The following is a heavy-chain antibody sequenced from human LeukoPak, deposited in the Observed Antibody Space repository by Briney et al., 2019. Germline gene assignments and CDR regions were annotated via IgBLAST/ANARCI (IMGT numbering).Heavy chain of an antibody. Sequence: GGSLRLSCAASGFTFSSYAMTWARQVPGKGLRWASGISGSGGSTYYADSVKGRFTISRDNSKNTLYLQMSSLRAEDTAVYYCARTAPAAIYWFDPWGQGTLVTVSS. J-gene: IGHJ5*02. D-gene: IGHD2-2*02. CDR1: GFTFSSYA. CDR3: ARTAPAAIYWFDP. CDR2: ISGSGGST. V-gene: IGHV3-23*01.